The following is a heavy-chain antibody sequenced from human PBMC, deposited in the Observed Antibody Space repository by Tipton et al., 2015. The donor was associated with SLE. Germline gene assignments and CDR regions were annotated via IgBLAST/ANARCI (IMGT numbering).Heavy chain of an antibody. CDR3: AKTVAGAAYLFDL. D-gene: IGHD6-19*01. CDR2: IYYSGST. J-gene: IGHJ4*02. CDR1: GGSISSYY. V-gene: IGHV4-59*08. Sequence: TLSLTCTVSGGSISSYYWSWIRQPPGKGLEWIGYIYYSGSTNYNPSLKSRVTISVDTSKNQFSLKLSSVTAADTAVYYCAKTVAGAAYLFDLWGQGTLVTVSS.